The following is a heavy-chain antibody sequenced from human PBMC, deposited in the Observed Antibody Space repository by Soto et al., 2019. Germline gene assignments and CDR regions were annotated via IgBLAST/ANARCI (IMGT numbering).Heavy chain of an antibody. CDR1: GGTFSGYP. CDR3: AREMHCSSTSCYLLDY. Sequence: SVKVCCKASGGTFSGYPISRVRQDPGQGLEWMGRIIPILGIANYAQKFQGRVTITADKSTSTAYMELSSLRSEDTAVYYCAREMHCSSTSCYLLDYWGQGTLVTVSS. CDR2: IIPILGIA. D-gene: IGHD2-2*01. V-gene: IGHV1-69*04. J-gene: IGHJ4*02.